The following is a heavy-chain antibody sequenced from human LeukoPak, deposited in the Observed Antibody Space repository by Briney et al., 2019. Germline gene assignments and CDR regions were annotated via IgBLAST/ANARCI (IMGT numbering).Heavy chain of an antibody. CDR1: GFTFDDYD. CDR2: IKQDGSEK. CDR3: ARVEASGYDYGAFDY. J-gene: IGHJ4*02. D-gene: IGHD5-12*01. V-gene: IGHV3-7*01. Sequence: PGGSLRLSCTASGFTFDDYDMNWVRQAPGKGLEWVANIKQDGSEKYYVDSVKGRFTISRDNAKNSLYLQMNSLRAEDTAVYYCARVEASGYDYGAFDYWGQGTLVTVSS.